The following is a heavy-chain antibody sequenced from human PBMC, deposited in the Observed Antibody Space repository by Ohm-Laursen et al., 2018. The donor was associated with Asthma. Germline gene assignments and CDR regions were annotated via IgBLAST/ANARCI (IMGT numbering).Heavy chain of an antibody. CDR1: GDSISSGNNY. J-gene: IGHJ4*02. V-gene: IGHV4-31*03. D-gene: IGHD3-22*01. CDR2: IYYSGLT. CDR3: ARGAFYYESTGYYFFDH. Sequence: SDTLSLTCPVSGDSISSGNNYWSWIRQHPGKGLEWIGYIYYSGLTYSNPSLRSRVTLSVDTSTNQFSLNLTSMTAADTAVYYCARGAFYYESTGYYFFDHWGQGALVTVSS.